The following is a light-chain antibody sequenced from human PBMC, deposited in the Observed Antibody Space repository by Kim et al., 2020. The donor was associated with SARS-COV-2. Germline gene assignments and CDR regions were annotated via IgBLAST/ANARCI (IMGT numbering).Light chain of an antibody. V-gene: IGLV2-14*03. CDR1: SSDVGGYNY. Sequence: GQSITTSCTGTSSDVGGYNYVSWYQQHPGKAPKLMIYDVSNRPSGVSNRFSGSKSGNTASLTISGLQAEDEADYYCSSYTSSSWVFGGGTQLTV. CDR3: SSYTSSSWV. J-gene: IGLJ3*02. CDR2: DVS.